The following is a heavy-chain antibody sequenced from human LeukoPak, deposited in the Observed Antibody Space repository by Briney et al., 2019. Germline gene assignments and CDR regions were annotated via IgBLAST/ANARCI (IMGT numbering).Heavy chain of an antibody. CDR2: IDHRGRT. CDR3: ARGHDSSGYYYLSY. Sequence: SETLSLTCAVYGGSFSGYYWSWIRRPPGKGLEWIGEIDHRGRTNYNPSLKSRVTISVDTSKNQFSLKLSSVTAADTAVYYCARGHDSSGYYYLSYWGQGTLVTVSS. V-gene: IGHV4-34*01. CDR1: GGSFSGYY. J-gene: IGHJ4*02. D-gene: IGHD3-22*01.